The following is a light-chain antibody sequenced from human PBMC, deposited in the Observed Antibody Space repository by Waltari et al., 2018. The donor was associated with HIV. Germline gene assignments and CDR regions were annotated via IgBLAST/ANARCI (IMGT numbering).Light chain of an antibody. CDR2: AAS. Sequence: EIVMTQSQATLSVSPGERVTFSCRASHSVSSKLAWYQQKPGQAPRLLIYAASTRATGIPARFSCGGSGTEFTLTISSLQSEDFAVYFCQQYNNWPLTFGGGTRVEI. CDR3: QQYNNWPLT. V-gene: IGKV3-15*01. CDR1: HSVSSK. J-gene: IGKJ4*01.